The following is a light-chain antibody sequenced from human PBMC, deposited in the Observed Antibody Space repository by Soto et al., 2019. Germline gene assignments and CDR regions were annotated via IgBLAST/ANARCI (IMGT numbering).Light chain of an antibody. CDR3: SSYAGSNNLL. CDR1: SGDVGGYNY. CDR2: EVT. Sequence: QSALTQPPSASGSPGQSVTISCTGTSGDVGGYNYVPWYQQHPGKAPKLMIYEVTQRPSGVPDRFSGSKSGNTASLTVSGLQAEDEADYYCSSYAGSNNLLFGGGTKLTVL. V-gene: IGLV2-8*01. J-gene: IGLJ3*02.